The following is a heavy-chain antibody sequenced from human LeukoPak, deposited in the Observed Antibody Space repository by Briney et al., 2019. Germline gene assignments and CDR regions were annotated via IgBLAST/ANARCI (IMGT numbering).Heavy chain of an antibody. V-gene: IGHV1-69*05. Sequence: SVKVSCKASGGTFSSYAISWVRQAPGQGVEWMGGIIPIFGTANYAQRFQGRVTITTDESTSTAYMELSSLRSEDTAVYYCARVPSSSWYWFDPWGQGTLVTVSS. CDR3: ARVPSSSWYWFDP. CDR2: IIPIFGTA. D-gene: IGHD6-13*01. J-gene: IGHJ5*02. CDR1: GGTFSSYA.